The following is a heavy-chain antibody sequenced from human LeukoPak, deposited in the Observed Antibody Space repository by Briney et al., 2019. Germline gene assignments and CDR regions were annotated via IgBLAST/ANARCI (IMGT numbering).Heavy chain of an antibody. J-gene: IGHJ4*02. CDR1: GGSISGFY. CDR3: ARINVATVDY. Sequence: SETLSLTCTVSGGSISGFYWSWVRQPPGKGLEWIGYIMYSGSINYSPSLRSRVTISVDTSKKHFSLKLSSVTAAATAMYYCARINVATVDYWGQGTLVTVS. D-gene: IGHD5-12*01. V-gene: IGHV4-59*01. CDR2: IMYSGSI.